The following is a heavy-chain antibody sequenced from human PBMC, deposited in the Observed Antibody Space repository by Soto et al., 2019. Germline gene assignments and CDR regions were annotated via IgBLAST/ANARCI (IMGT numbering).Heavy chain of an antibody. D-gene: IGHD3-10*01. J-gene: IGHJ4*02. CDR2: IRSKAFGGTT. V-gene: IGHV3-49*03. CDR1: RFTFGDYA. Sequence: QLVESGGGLVQPGRSLRLSCTTSRFTFGDYAMSWFRQAPGKGLEWVGLIRSKAFGGTTEYAASLRGRFTISRDDSKRIAYLQMNSLKTEDTAVYYCASHYGSGSYYNDDYWGQGTLVTVSS. CDR3: ASHYGSGSYYNDDY.